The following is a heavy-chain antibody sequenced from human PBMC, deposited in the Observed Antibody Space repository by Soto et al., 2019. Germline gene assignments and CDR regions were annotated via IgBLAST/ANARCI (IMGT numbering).Heavy chain of an antibody. CDR1: GFTFTRYS. J-gene: IGHJ4*02. CDR3: ARESEDLTSNFDY. V-gene: IGHV3-21*06. Sequence: SLRLSCAASGFTFTRYSMNWVRQAPGEGLEWVSSISSTTNYIYYGDSMKGRFTISRDNAKNSLYLEMNSLRAEDTAVYYCARESEDLTSNFDYWGQGTLVTVSS. CDR2: ISSTTNYI.